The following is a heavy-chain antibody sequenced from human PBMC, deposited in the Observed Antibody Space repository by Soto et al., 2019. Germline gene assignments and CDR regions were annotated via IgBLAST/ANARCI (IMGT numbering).Heavy chain of an antibody. Sequence: GGSLRLSCAASGFTFDDYTMHWVRQAPGKGLEWVSLISWDGGSTYYADSVKGRFTISRDNSKNSLYLQMNSLRTEDNALYYCAKDIDSPYYYYGMDVWGQGTTVTVSS. CDR1: GFTFDDYT. J-gene: IGHJ6*02. CDR3: AKDIDSPYYYYGMDV. V-gene: IGHV3-43*01. CDR2: ISWDGGST.